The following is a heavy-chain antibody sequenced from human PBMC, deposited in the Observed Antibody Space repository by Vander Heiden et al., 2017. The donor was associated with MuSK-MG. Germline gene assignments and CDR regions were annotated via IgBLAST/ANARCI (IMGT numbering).Heavy chain of an antibody. CDR3: ARGLSPGTPLWGY. CDR1: GFTFSSYD. Sequence: EVQLVESGGGLVQPGGSLRLSCAASGFTFSSYDMPLVRQATGKGLEWVSAIGTAGDTYYPGSVKGRVTISRENAKNSLYLQMNSRRAVDTAVYYCARGLSPGTPLWGYWGQGTLVTVSS. D-gene: IGHD3-16*01. CDR2: IGTAGDT. J-gene: IGHJ4*02. V-gene: IGHV3-13*01.